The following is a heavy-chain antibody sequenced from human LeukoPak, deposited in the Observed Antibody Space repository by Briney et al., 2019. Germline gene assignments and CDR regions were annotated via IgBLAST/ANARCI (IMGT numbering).Heavy chain of an antibody. CDR2: IYYSGST. V-gene: IGHV4-39*01. Sequence: PSETLSLTCTVSGGSISNSNYYWGWIRQPPGKGLEWIGNIYYSGSTYYNPSLKSRVTISVDTSKNQFSLKLSSVTAADTAVYYCARLTYGSGSYYSGNWFDPWGQGTLVTVSS. D-gene: IGHD3-10*01. J-gene: IGHJ5*02. CDR3: ARLTYGSGSYYSGNWFDP. CDR1: GGSISNSNYY.